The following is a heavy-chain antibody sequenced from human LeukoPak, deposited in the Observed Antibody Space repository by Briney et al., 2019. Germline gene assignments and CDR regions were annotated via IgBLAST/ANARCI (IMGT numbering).Heavy chain of an antibody. CDR1: GGSISSSSYY. Sequence: SETLSLTCTVSGGSISSSSYYWGWIRQPPGKGLEWIGSIYYSGSTYYNPSLKSRVTISVDRSKNQFSLKLSSVTAADTAVYYCARVVMGRSSSWSMDRSAEYFQHWGQGTLVTVSS. J-gene: IGHJ1*01. D-gene: IGHD6-13*01. CDR3: ARVVMGRSSSWSMDRSAEYFQH. CDR2: IYYSGST. V-gene: IGHV4-39*07.